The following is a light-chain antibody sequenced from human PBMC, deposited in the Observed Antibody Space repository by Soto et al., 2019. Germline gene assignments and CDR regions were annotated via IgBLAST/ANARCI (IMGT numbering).Light chain of an antibody. Sequence: EIVLTQSPGTLSLSPGERATLSCRASQSVSSSYLAWYQQKPGQAPRLLIYGASSRAAGIPARFSGSGSGTEFTLTISSLQSEDFAVYYCHQYNNWPSFGPGTKVDI. CDR2: GAS. CDR1: QSVSSSY. V-gene: IGKV3-15*01. J-gene: IGKJ3*01. CDR3: HQYNNWPS.